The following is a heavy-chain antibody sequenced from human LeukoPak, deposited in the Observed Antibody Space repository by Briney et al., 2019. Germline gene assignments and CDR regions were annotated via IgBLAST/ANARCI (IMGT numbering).Heavy chain of an antibody. J-gene: IGHJ6*02. Sequence: PSETLSLTCAVYGGSFSGYYWSWIRQPPGKGLEWIGEINHSGSTNYNPSLKSRVTISVDTSKNQFSLKLSSVTAADTAVYYCARVIVVVPAANYYYGMDVWGQGTTVTVSS. CDR2: INHSGST. V-gene: IGHV4-34*01. CDR1: GGSFSGYY. D-gene: IGHD2-2*01. CDR3: ARVIVVVPAANYYYGMDV.